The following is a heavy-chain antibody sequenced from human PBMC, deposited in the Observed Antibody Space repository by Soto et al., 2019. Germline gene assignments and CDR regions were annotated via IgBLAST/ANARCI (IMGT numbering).Heavy chain of an antibody. Sequence: QVQLVQSGAEVKKPGASAKVSCKASGYTFTSYYMHWVRQAPGQGLEWMGIINPSGGSTSYAQKFQGRVTMTRDPSTSTVYMELSSLRSEYTAVYYWARVSVVGDAFDIWGQGTMVTVSS. J-gene: IGHJ3*02. CDR2: INPSGGST. V-gene: IGHV1-46*01. CDR3: ARVSVVGDAFDI. D-gene: IGHD2-15*01. CDR1: GYTFTSYY.